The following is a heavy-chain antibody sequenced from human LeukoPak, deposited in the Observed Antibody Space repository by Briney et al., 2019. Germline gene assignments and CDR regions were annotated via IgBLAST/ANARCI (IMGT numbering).Heavy chain of an antibody. J-gene: IGHJ4*02. CDR1: EFSVGSNY. Sequence: GGSLRLSCAASEFSVGSNYMTWVRQAPGKGLEWVANIRQSGSEKYYVDSVKGRFSISRDNANNLLFLQMNRVKVEDTAVYYCARGTGSYYPPSPTGFDYWGQGTLVTVSS. CDR3: ARGTGSYYPPSPTGFDY. D-gene: IGHD1-26*01. CDR2: IRQSGSEK. V-gene: IGHV3-7*01.